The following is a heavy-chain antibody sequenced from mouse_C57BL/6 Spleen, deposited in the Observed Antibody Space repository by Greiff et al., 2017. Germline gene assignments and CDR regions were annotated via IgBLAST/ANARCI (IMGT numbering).Heavy chain of an antibody. Sequence: VKLVESGPGLVQPSQSLSITCTVSGFSLTSYGVHWVRQSPGKGLEWLGVIWSGGSTDYNAAFISRLSISKDNSKSQVFFKMNSLQADDTAIYYCARSYDYDGGGYAMDYWGQGTSVTVSS. V-gene: IGHV2-2*01. J-gene: IGHJ4*01. D-gene: IGHD2-4*01. CDR1: GFSLTSYG. CDR2: IWSGGST. CDR3: ARSYDYDGGGYAMDY.